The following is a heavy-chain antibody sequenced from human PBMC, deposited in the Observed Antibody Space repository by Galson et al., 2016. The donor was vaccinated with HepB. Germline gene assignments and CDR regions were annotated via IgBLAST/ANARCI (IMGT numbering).Heavy chain of an antibody. CDR2: TYYRSKWYN. V-gene: IGHV6-1*01. CDR1: GDSVSSHSVA. D-gene: IGHD5-18*01. CDR3: ARDRNFKLTWIQLRKRGTGDGLDY. J-gene: IGHJ4*02. Sequence: CAISGDSVSSHSVAWNWIRQSPSRGLEWLGRTYYRSKWYNDYAVSVKSRITINPDTSKNQFSLQLNSVTPEDTALYYCARDRNFKLTWIQLRKRGTGDGLDYWGQGTLVTVSS.